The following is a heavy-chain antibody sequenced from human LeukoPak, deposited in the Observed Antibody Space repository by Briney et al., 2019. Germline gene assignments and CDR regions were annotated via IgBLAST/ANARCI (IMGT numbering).Heavy chain of an antibody. CDR2: ISGTGSAV. V-gene: IGHV3-48*03. D-gene: IGHD1-26*01. CDR3: VKGSGTYYYFYYMDV. J-gene: IGHJ6*03. CDR1: GFSFITYA. Sequence: GGSLRLSCAASGFSFITYAMNWVRQAPGKGLEWVSGISGTGSAVGYADSVKGRFTVSRDTSKRTVYLQMSGLRVDDTATYYCVKGSGTYYYFYYMDVWGKGTPVTVSS.